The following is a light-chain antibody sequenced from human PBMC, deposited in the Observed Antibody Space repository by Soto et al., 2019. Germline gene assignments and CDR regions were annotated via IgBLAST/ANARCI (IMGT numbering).Light chain of an antibody. CDR1: QSLVHSDGNTY. Sequence: DVVMTQSPLSLPVTLGQPASISCRSSQSLVHSDGNTYLNWFQQRPGQSPRRLIYKVSNRDSGVPDKFSGSGSGTDFTLKISRVEAEDVGGYYCMEATHWPWTSGQGTKVEIK. CDR2: KVS. CDR3: MEATHWPWT. V-gene: IGKV2-30*02. J-gene: IGKJ1*01.